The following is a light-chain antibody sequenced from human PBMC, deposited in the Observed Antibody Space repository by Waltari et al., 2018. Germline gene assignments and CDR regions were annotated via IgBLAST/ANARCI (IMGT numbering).Light chain of an antibody. CDR1: QSVLYISNNKNY. J-gene: IGKJ3*01. V-gene: IGKV4-1*01. CDR2: WAS. CDR3: QQYYSTPFT. Sequence: DIVMTQSPDSLAVSLGERATINCKSRQSVLYISNNKNYLAWYQQKPGQPPKLLIYWASTRESGVPDRFSGSGSGTDFTLTISSLQAEDVAVYYCQQYYSTPFTFGPGTKVDIK.